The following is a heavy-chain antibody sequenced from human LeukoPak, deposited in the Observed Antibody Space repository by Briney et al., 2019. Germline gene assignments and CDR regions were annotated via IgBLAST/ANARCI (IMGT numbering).Heavy chain of an antibody. D-gene: IGHD6-13*01. J-gene: IGHJ3*02. Sequence: PGGSLRLSCAASGFTFSSYAMSWVRQAPGKGLEWVSAMSGDGATTYYADSVKGRFTISRDNAKNSLYLQMNSLRAEDTALYYCAKDSHSSSWYYAFDIWGQGTMVTVSS. CDR3: AKDSHSSSWYYAFDI. V-gene: IGHV3-23*01. CDR2: MSGDGATT. CDR1: GFTFSSYA.